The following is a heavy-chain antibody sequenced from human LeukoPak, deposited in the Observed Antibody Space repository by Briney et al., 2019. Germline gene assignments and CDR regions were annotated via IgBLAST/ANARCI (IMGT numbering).Heavy chain of an antibody. J-gene: IGHJ3*02. Sequence: PSETLSLTCTVSGGSISSSSYYWGWIRQPPGKGLEWIGSIYYSGSTYYNPSFKSRVTISVDTSKNQFSLKLSSVTAADTAVYYCARPLAYCGGDCYRLDIWGQGTMVTVSS. D-gene: IGHD2-21*02. CDR2: IYYSGST. CDR1: GGSISSSSYY. V-gene: IGHV4-39*01. CDR3: ARPLAYCGGDCYRLDI.